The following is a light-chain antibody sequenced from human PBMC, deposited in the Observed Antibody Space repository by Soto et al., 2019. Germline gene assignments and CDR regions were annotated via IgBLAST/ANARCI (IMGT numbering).Light chain of an antibody. J-gene: IGLJ2*01. V-gene: IGLV1-44*01. CDR1: SSNIGSNA. CDR3: AAWDVSLNDVV. CDR2: SNN. Sequence: QSVLTQPPSASGTPGQRVTISCSGSSSNIGSNAVYWYQQLPGTAPTLLIYSNNQRPSGVPDRFSGSKSGTSASLAISGLQSEDEADYYCAAWDVSLNDVVCGGGTKLTVL.